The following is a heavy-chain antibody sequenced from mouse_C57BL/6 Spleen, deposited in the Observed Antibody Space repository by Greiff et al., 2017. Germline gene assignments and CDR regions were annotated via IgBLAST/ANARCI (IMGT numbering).Heavy chain of an antibody. J-gene: IGHJ2*01. CDR2: IYPGDGDT. Sequence: VKLMESGPELVKPGASVKISCKASGYAFSSSWMNWVKQRPGKGLEWIGRIYPGDGDTNYNGKFKGKATLTADKSASTAYMQLSSLTSEDSAVYFCARGDTTVVGDYWGQGTTLTVSS. D-gene: IGHD1-1*01. CDR1: GYAFSSSW. CDR3: ARGDTTVVGDY. V-gene: IGHV1-82*01.